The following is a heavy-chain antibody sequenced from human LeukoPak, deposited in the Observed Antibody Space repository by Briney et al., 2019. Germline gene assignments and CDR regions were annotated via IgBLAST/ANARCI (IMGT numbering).Heavy chain of an antibody. D-gene: IGHD3-10*02. CDR1: GFTFSSYE. Sequence: GGSLRLSCEASGFTFSSYEMNWVRQAPGKGLEWVSYISSSGSTIYYADSVKGRFTISRDNAKNSLYLQMNSLRAEDTAVYYCAELGITMIGGVWGKGSTVTISS. CDR3: AELGITMIGGV. V-gene: IGHV3-48*03. J-gene: IGHJ6*04. CDR2: ISSSGSTI.